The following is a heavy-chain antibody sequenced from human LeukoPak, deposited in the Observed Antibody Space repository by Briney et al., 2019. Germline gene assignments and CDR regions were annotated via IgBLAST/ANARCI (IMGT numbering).Heavy chain of an antibody. D-gene: IGHD3-10*01. J-gene: IGHJ4*02. CDR2: IYHSGST. CDR1: GYSISSGYY. Sequence: SETLSLTCAVSGYSISSGYYWGWIRQPPGKGLEWIGSIYHSGSTYYNPSLTSRVTISVDTSKNPSSLKLSSVTAADAAVYYCARVTMVRGPFDYWGQGTLVTVSS. V-gene: IGHV4-38-2*01. CDR3: ARVTMVRGPFDY.